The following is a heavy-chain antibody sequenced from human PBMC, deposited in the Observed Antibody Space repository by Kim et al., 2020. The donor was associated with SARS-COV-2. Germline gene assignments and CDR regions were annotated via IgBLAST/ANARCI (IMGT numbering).Heavy chain of an antibody. Sequence: GESGKGRLNISRDNAKNTLYLQMNSQKAEATAVYYCARRHFSSGWYYFDYWGQGTLVTVSS. J-gene: IGHJ4*02. CDR3: ARRHFSSGWYYFDY. D-gene: IGHD6-19*01. V-gene: IGHV3-74*01.